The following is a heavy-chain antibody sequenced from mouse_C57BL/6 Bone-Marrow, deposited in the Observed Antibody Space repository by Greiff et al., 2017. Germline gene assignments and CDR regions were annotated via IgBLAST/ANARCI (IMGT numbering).Heavy chain of an antibody. V-gene: IGHV3-6*01. CDR1: GYSITSGYY. Sequence: EVQLQESGPGLVKPSQSLSLTCPVTGYSITSGYYWNWIRQFPGNKLEWMGYISYDGSNNYNPSLKNRISLTRDTSKNQSFLKLNSVTTEDTAKYYGASLIYYCGSSYFDYWGQGTTLTVSS. CDR2: ISYDGSN. CDR3: ASLIYYCGSSYFDY. J-gene: IGHJ2*01. D-gene: IGHD1-1*01.